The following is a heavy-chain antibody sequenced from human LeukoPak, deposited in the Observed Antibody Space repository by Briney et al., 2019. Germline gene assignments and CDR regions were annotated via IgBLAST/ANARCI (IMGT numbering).Heavy chain of an antibody. Sequence: GGSLRLSCAASGFDFKTYEMNWVRQAPGKGLAWISYISGRNIINYADSVKGRFTISRDNTKNSLYLQMNSLRAEDTAVYYCASELWFGESNALDTWGQGTVVTVSS. V-gene: IGHV3-48*03. D-gene: IGHD3-10*01. CDR2: ISGRNII. CDR3: ASELWFGESNALDT. CDR1: GFDFKTYE. J-gene: IGHJ3*02.